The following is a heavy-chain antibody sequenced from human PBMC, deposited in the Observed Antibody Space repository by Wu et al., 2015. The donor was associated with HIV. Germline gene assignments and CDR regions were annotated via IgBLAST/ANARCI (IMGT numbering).Heavy chain of an antibody. Sequence: QVHLVQSGAEVKKPGSSVKISCKASGNTFNAINWVRQAPGQGLEWMGGIIPLFGTTKHSQKFQDRLTFTTDESKTTAYMELSSLRSEDTAVYYCARNTDSVATSLYSLGVWGQGTTVTVSS. CDR3: ARNTDSVATSLYSLGV. D-gene: IGHD5-12*01. V-gene: IGHV1-69*05. CDR2: IIPLFGTT. CDR1: GNTFNA. J-gene: IGHJ6*02.